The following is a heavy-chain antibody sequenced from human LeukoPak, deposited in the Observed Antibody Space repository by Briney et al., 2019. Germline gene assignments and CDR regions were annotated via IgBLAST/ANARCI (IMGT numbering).Heavy chain of an antibody. Sequence: PSETLSLTCTVSGGSISSGSYYWSWIRQPAGKGLEWIGRIYTSGSTNYNPSLKSRVTISVGTSKNQFSLKLSSVTAADTAVNYCAREGSGYTHYYYYYYMDVWGKGTTVTISS. D-gene: IGHD5-12*01. V-gene: IGHV4-61*02. CDR3: AREGSGYTHYYYYYYMDV. CDR2: IYTSGST. CDR1: GGSISSGSYY. J-gene: IGHJ6*03.